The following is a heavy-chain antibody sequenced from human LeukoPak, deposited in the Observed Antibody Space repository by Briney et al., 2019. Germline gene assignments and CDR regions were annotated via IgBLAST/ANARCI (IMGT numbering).Heavy chain of an antibody. Sequence: SETLSLTCTVSGGSISSYYWSWIRQPPGKGLEWIGYIYYSGSTNYNPSLKSRVTISVDTSKNQFSLKLSSVTAADTAVYYCASSIVGATGGFGYWGQGTLVTVSS. CDR2: IYYSGST. CDR1: GGSISSYY. CDR3: ASSIVGATGGFGY. D-gene: IGHD1-26*01. J-gene: IGHJ4*02. V-gene: IGHV4-59*08.